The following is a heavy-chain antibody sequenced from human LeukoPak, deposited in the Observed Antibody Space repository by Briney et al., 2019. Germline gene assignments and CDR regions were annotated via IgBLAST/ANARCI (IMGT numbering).Heavy chain of an antibody. CDR1: GGSFSGYY. V-gene: IGHV4-34*01. CDR2: INHSGST. J-gene: IGHJ3*02. CDR3: ARIAPRGYDAFDI. D-gene: IGHD2-15*01. Sequence: SETLSLTCAVYGGSFSGYYWTWIRQSPEKGLEWIGEINHSGSTSYNPSLKSQVTISVDTSKNQFSLKLSSVTAADTAVYYCARIAPRGYDAFDIWGQGTMVTVSS.